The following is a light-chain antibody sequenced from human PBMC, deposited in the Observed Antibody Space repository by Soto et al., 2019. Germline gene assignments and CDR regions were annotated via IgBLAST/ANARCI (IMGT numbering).Light chain of an antibody. Sequence: QSALTQPASVSGSHGQSITISCTGTSSDVGGYNYVSWYQQHPGKAPKLMIYDVSNRPSGVSNRFPGSKSGNTASLTISGLQAEDEADYYCSSYTSSSTLVFGTGTKVTVL. CDR1: SSDVGGYNY. J-gene: IGLJ1*01. CDR3: SSYTSSSTLV. V-gene: IGLV2-14*01. CDR2: DVS.